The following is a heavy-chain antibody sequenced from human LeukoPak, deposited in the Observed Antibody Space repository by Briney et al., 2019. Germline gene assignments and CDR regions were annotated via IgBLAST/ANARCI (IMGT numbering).Heavy chain of an antibody. CDR2: INPSGGST. J-gene: IGHJ6*02. D-gene: IGHD5-24*01. V-gene: IGHV1-46*01. Sequence: ASVKVSCKASGYSFTSYYMLWVRQAPGQGLEWMGIINPSGGSTSYAQKCQGRVTMTRDTSTSTVYMELSSLRTEDTALYHCTRALATTKIPRSKYYYYYGMDVWGQGTTVTVSS. CDR1: GYSFTSYY. CDR3: TRALATTKIPRSKYYYYYGMDV.